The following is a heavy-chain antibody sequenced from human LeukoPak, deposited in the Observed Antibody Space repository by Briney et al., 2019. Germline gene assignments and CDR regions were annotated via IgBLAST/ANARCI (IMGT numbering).Heavy chain of an antibody. D-gene: IGHD4-17*01. J-gene: IGHJ4*02. CDR3: ARDPVTTTDYFDY. Sequence: SQTLSLTCALSGDSLSSKSATWNWVRQSPSSGLELLGRTYYRSTWYHDSAVSVNTPITINADTSKNQFSLQPNSVTPEDTTAYYCARDPVTTTDYFDYWGQGTRVSVST. CDR1: GDSLSSKSAT. CDR2: TYYRSTWYH. V-gene: IGHV6-1*01.